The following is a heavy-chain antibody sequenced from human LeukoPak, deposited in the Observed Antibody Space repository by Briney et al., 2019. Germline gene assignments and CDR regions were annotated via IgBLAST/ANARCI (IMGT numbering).Heavy chain of an antibody. CDR3: VRENIAAAGNSFDY. CDR1: GDSVSSNSAA. D-gene: IGHD6-13*01. Sequence: SQTLSLTCAISGDSVSSNSAAWHWIRQSPSRGLEWLGRTYYRSKWYNDYAVSVKSRITINPDTSKNQFSLQLNSVTPEDTAVYYCVRENIAAAGNSFDYWGQGTLVTVSS. J-gene: IGHJ4*02. V-gene: IGHV6-1*01. CDR2: TYYRSKWYN.